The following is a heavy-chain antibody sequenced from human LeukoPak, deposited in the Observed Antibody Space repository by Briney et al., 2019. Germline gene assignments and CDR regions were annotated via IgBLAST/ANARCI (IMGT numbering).Heavy chain of an antibody. D-gene: IGHD4-23*01. Sequence: PGGSLRLSCAASGFTFSSYWMSWVRQAPGKGLEWVANIKQDGSEKYYVDSVKGRFTISRDNAKNSLYLQVNSLRAEDTAVYYCARVSNSYYYYYYYMDVWGKGTTVTVSS. CDR1: GFTFSSYW. CDR2: IKQDGSEK. CDR3: ARVSNSYYYYYYYMDV. J-gene: IGHJ6*03. V-gene: IGHV3-7*01.